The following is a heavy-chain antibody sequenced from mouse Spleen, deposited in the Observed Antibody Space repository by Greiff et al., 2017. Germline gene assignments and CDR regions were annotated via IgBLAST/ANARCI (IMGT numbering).Heavy chain of an antibody. CDR3: ARRRDYLDY. CDR2: IYPGSGNT. Sequence: QVQLQQSGAELVRPGASVKLSCKASGYTFTDYYINWVKQRPGQGLEWIARIYPGSGNTYYNEKFKGKATLTAEKSSSTAYMQLSSLTSEDSAVYFCARRRDYLDYWGQGTTLTVSS. V-gene: IGHV1-76*01. J-gene: IGHJ2*01. CDR1: GYTFTDYY.